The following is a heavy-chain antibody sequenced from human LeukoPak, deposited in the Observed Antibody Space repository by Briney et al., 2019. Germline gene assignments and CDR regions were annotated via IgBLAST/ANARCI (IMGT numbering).Heavy chain of an antibody. CDR1: GGSISSSSYY. Sequence: SETLSLTCTVSGGSISSSSYYWGWIRQPPGKGLEWIGSFYYSGSTYYNPSLKSRVTISVDTSKNQFSLKLSSVTAADTAVYYCARRPYSSGSLDYWGQGTLVTVSS. V-gene: IGHV4-39*01. D-gene: IGHD6-19*01. CDR2: FYYSGST. J-gene: IGHJ4*02. CDR3: ARRPYSSGSLDY.